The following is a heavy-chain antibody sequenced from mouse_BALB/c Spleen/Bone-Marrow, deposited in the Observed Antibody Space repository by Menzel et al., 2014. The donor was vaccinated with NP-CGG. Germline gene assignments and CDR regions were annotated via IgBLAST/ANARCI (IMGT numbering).Heavy chain of an antibody. CDR1: GYTFSSYW. CDR2: LLPGSGST. Sequence: QVQLQQPGAELMKPGASVKISCKATGYTFSSYWIEWVKQRPGHGLEWIGELLPGSGSTNYNEKFKGKATFTADTSSNTAYMQRSSLTSEDSAVYYCARASWDYWGQGTSVTVSS. V-gene: IGHV1-9*01. D-gene: IGHD6-1*01. J-gene: IGHJ4*01. CDR3: ARASWDY.